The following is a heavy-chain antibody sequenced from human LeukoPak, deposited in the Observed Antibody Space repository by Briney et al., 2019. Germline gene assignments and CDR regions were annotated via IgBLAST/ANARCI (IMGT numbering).Heavy chain of an antibody. CDR3: ARGASNRFDY. Sequence: PGGSLRLSCAASGFTFSSYAMSWVRQAPGKGLEWVSAISGSGGSTYYADSVKGRFTISRDNAKITLYLQMNSLRGEDTAVYYCARGASNRFDYWGQGTLVTVSS. V-gene: IGHV3-23*01. D-gene: IGHD1-14*01. CDR1: GFTFSSYA. CDR2: ISGSGGST. J-gene: IGHJ4*02.